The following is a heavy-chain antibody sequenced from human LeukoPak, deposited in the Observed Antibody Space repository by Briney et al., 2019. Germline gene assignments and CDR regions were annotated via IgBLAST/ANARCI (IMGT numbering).Heavy chain of an antibody. D-gene: IGHD2-15*01. J-gene: IGHJ5*02. CDR1: GGTFSSYA. CDR2: MNPNSGNT. CDR3: ARGSGIPPDNWFDP. V-gene: IGHV1-8*02. Sequence: ASVKVSCKASGGTFSSYAINWVRQATGQGLEWMGWMNPNSGNTGYAQKFQGRVTMTRNTSISTAYMELSSLRSEDTAVYYCARGSGIPPDNWFDPWGQGTLVTVSS.